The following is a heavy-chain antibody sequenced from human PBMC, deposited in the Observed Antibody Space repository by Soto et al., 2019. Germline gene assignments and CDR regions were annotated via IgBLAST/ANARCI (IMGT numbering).Heavy chain of an antibody. CDR1: GFTFTRYS. CDR3: ARECEDLTSNFDY. CDR2: ISSTTNYI. V-gene: IGHV3-21*06. J-gene: IGHJ4*02. Sequence: GGSLRLSCAASGFTFTRYSMNWVRQAPGKGLEWVSSISSTTNYIYYGDSMEGRFTISRDNAKNSLYLEMNSLRAEDTAVYYCARECEDLTSNFDYWGQGTLVTVSS.